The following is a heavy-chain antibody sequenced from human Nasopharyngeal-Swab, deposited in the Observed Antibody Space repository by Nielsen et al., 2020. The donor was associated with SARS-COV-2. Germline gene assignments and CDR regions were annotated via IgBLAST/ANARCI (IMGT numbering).Heavy chain of an antibody. V-gene: IGHV4-30-4*01. Sequence: SGTLSLTCTVSGGSISSGDYYWSWIRQPPGKGLEWIGYIYYSGSTYYNPSLKSRVTISVDTSKNQFSLKLSSVTAADTAVYYCAREKYCSSTSCYAWAPYNWFDPWGQGTLVTVSS. J-gene: IGHJ5*02. CDR3: AREKYCSSTSCYAWAPYNWFDP. CDR1: GGSISSGDYY. D-gene: IGHD2-2*01. CDR2: IYYSGST.